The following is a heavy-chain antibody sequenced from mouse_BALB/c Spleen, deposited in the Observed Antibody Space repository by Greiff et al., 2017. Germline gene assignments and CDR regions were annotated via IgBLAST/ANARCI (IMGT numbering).Heavy chain of an antibody. CDR2: ISIYYDNT. CDR3: ARSDYYGSSPYYAMDY. J-gene: IGHJ4*01. V-gene: IGHV1-67*01. CDR1: GYTFTDYA. Sequence: QVHVKQSGPELVRPGESVKISCKGSGYTFTDYAMHWVKQSHAKSLEWIGVISIYYDNTNYNQEFKGKATMTVDKSSSTAYMELARLTSEDSAIYYCARSDYYGSSPYYAMDYWGQGTSVTVSS. D-gene: IGHD1-1*01.